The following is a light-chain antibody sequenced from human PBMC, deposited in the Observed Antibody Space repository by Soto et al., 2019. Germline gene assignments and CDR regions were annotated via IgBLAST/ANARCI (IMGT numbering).Light chain of an antibody. CDR2: DNN. V-gene: IGLV1-51*01. CDR3: GTWDSSLSAGV. Sequence: QSVLTQPPSVSAAPGQKVTISCSGSSSNIGNNYVSWYQHLPGTAQKLLIYDNNKRPSGIPDRFSGSKSGTSATLGITGLQTGDEADYYCGTWDSSLSAGVFGGGTKLTVL. CDR1: SSNIGNNY. J-gene: IGLJ2*01.